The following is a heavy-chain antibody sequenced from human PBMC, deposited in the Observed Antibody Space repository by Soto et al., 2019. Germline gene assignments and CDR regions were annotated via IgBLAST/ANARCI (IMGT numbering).Heavy chain of an antibody. V-gene: IGHV4-31*03. CDR1: GGSITGAYY. J-gene: IGHJ6*02. CDR2: IHYRGST. Sequence: SETLSLTCRLSGGSITGAYYWNWIRQHPGKGLEWIGSIHYRGSTYYNPSLKTRITISLDRSNNQFSLNLSSVTAADTAVYYCARARDSFGLDVWGQGTTVTVSS. D-gene: IGHD2-15*01. CDR3: ARARDSFGLDV.